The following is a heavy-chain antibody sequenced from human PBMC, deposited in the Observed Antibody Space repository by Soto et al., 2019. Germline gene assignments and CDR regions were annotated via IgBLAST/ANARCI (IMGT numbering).Heavy chain of an antibody. V-gene: IGHV3-74*01. J-gene: IGHJ5*01. CDR2: INSDGSHT. CDR3: EKEGDYGDYACENWFAS. Sequence: EVQLVESGGGLVQPGGSLRLSCAASGFTFFAYWIHWVRQVPGKGLVWVSSINSDGSHTSYADSVRGRFTISRDNSKNTVYLQMNSVTAEDTAVYDCEKEGDYGDYACENWFASWGQGSLVTVSS. CDR1: GFTFFAYW. D-gene: IGHD4-17*01.